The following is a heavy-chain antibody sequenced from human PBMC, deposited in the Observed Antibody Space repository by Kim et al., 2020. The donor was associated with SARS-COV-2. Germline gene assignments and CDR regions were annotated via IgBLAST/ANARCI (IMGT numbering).Heavy chain of an antibody. J-gene: IGHJ6*02. CDR3: ARRNVLRYFDATNLKQTNYYYGMDV. V-gene: IGHV1-69*04. Sequence: SVKVSCKASGGTFSSYAISWVRQAPGQGLEWMGRIIPILGIANYAQKFQGRVTITADKSTSTAYMELSSLRSEDTAVYYCARRNVLRYFDATNLKQTNYYYGMDVWGQGTTVTVSS. D-gene: IGHD3-9*01. CDR1: GGTFSSYA. CDR2: IIPILGIA.